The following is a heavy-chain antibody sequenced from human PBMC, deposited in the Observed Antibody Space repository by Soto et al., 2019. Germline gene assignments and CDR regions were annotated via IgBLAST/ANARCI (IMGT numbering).Heavy chain of an antibody. J-gene: IGHJ6*03. CDR1: GYTLTELS. D-gene: IGHD6-6*01. Sequence: GASVKVSCKVSGYTLTELSMHWVRQAPGKGLEWMGGFDPEDGETIYAQKFQGRVTMTEDTSTDTAYMELSSLRSEDTAVYYCVTGRIAARPRDYYYYYMDVWGKGTTVTVSS. CDR2: FDPEDGET. V-gene: IGHV1-24*01. CDR3: VTGRIAARPRDYYYYYMDV.